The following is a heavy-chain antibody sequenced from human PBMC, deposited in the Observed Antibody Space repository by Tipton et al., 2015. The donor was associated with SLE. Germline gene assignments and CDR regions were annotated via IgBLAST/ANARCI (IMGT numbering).Heavy chain of an antibody. V-gene: IGHV3-30*03. J-gene: IGHJ6*03. CDR3: ARAPGGGYGYYYYYYMDV. CDR2: ISYDGSNK. Sequence: SGFTFSSYGMHWVRQAPGKGLEWVAVISYDGSNKYYADSVKGRFTISRDNSKNTLYLQMNSLRAEDTAVYCCARAPGGGYGYYYYYYMDVWGKGTTVTVSS. D-gene: IGHD3-22*01. CDR1: GFTFSSYG.